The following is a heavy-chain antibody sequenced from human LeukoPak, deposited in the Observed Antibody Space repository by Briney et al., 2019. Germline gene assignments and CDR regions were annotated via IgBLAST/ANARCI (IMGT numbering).Heavy chain of an antibody. CDR2: ISGRGGST. CDR1: GFTFNNFA. V-gene: IGHV3-23*01. Sequence: GGSLRLSCAASGFTFNNFAMSWVRQAPGKGLEWVSSISGRGGSTYYADSVKGRFTISRDNSKNTLFLQMNSLRAEDTAVYYCAKDRTLSLYCSGDSCYSDYWGQGTLVTVSS. CDR3: AKDRTLSLYCSGDSCYSDY. J-gene: IGHJ4*02. D-gene: IGHD2-15*01.